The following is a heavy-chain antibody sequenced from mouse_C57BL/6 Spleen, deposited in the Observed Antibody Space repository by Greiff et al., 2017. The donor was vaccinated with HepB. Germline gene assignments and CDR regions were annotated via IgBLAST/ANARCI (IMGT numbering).Heavy chain of an antibody. J-gene: IGHJ3*01. CDR2: IYPGDGDT. Sequence: QVQLQQSGAELVKPGASVKISCKASGYAFSSYWMNWVKQRPGKGLEWIGQIYPGDGDTNYNGKFKGKATLTADKSSSTAYMQLSSLTSEDSAVYFCARERDSSGYAFAYWGQGTLVTVSA. CDR3: ARERDSSGYAFAY. D-gene: IGHD3-2*02. CDR1: GYAFSSYW. V-gene: IGHV1-80*01.